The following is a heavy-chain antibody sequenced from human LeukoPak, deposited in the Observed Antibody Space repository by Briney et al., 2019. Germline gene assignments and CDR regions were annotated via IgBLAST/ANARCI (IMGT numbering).Heavy chain of an antibody. J-gene: IGHJ4*02. CDR2: ISYSGST. CDR1: GGSISSYY. D-gene: IGHD1-26*01. Sequence: SETLSLTCTVSGGSISSYYWSWIRQPPGKGLEWIGYISYSGSTNYNPSLKSRVTISVDTSKNQFSLKLSSVTAADTAVYYCARGPGSGSYWAFDYWGQGALVTVSS. CDR3: ARGPGSGSYWAFDY. V-gene: IGHV4-59*01.